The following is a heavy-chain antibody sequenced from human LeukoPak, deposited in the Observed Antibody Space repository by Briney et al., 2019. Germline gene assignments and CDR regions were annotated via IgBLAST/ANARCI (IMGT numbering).Heavy chain of an antibody. CDR3: ARGNSAPSFPPSGYRENWFDP. CDR1: GGSISSSSYY. V-gene: IGHV4-39*07. D-gene: IGHD3-3*01. J-gene: IGHJ5*02. CDR2: IYYSGST. Sequence: PSETLSLTCTVSGGSISSSSYYWGWIRQPPGKGLEWIGSIYYSGSTYYNPSLKSRVTISVDTSKNQFSLKLSSVTAADTAVYYCARGNSAPSFPPSGYRENWFDPWGQGTLVTVSS.